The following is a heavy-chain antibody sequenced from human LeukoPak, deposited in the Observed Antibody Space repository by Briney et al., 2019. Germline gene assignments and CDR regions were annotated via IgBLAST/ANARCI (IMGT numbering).Heavy chain of an antibody. Sequence: PSETLSLTCTVSGGSISSYYWSWIRQPPGKGLEWIGYIYYSGSTNYNPSLKSRVTISVDTSKNQFSLKLSSVTAADTAVYYCARGFVIHTYYDYWGQGTLVTVSS. V-gene: IGHV4-59*12. CDR1: GGSISSYY. D-gene: IGHD3-16*02. CDR2: IYYSGST. CDR3: ARGFVIHTYYDY. J-gene: IGHJ4*02.